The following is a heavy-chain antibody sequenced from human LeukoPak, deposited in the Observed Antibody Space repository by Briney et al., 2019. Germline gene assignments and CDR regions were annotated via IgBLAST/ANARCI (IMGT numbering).Heavy chain of an antibody. CDR3: ARQTNAGAIAAAGPFDP. CDR2: IYHSGST. Sequence: PSETLSLTCAVSGGSISSSNWWSWVRQPPGKGLEWIGEIYHSGSTNYNPSLKSRVTVSVDKSKNQFSLKLSSVTAADTAVYYCARQTNAGAIAAAGPFDPWGQGTLVTDSS. V-gene: IGHV4-4*02. J-gene: IGHJ5*02. CDR1: GGSISSSNW. D-gene: IGHD6-13*01.